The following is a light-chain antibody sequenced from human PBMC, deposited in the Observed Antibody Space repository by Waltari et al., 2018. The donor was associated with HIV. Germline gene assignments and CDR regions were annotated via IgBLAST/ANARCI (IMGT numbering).Light chain of an antibody. CDR2: LEGSGSY. V-gene: IGLV4-60*02. Sequence: QPVLTQSSSASSSLGSSVKLTCTLSSGHSSYIIAWPPLQPGKAPRYLMKLEGSGSYNKGSGVPDRFSGSSSGADRYLTISNLQFEDEADYYCETWDSNTPWVFGGGTKLTVL. CDR3: ETWDSNTPWV. J-gene: IGLJ3*02. CDR1: SGHSSYI.